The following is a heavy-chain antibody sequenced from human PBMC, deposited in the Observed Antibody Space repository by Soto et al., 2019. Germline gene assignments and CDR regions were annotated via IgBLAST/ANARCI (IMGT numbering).Heavy chain of an antibody. CDR2: ISPSSSEI. CDR1: GFTFSSYA. V-gene: IGHV3-21*01. D-gene: IGHD3-3*01. Sequence: GGSLRLSCAASGFTFSSYAMSWVRQAPGKGLEWVSAISPSSSEIHYADSVKGRFTISRDNAKDSLYLQMNSLRAEDTAVYYCAREGWSGYYIYWGQGTLVTVSS. CDR3: AREGWSGYYIY. J-gene: IGHJ4*02.